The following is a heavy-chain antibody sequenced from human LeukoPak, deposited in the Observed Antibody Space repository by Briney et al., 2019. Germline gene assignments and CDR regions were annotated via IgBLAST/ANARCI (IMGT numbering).Heavy chain of an antibody. CDR1: GFTFSSYG. V-gene: IGHV3-30*18. CDR2: ISYDGSNK. J-gene: IGHJ4*02. D-gene: IGHD6-6*01. CDR3: AKVAYSSSPSDY. Sequence: GRSLRLSCAASGFTFSSYGMHWVRQAPGKGLEWVAVISYDGSNKYYADSVKGRFTISRDNSKNTLYLQMNSLRAEDTAVYYCAKVAYSSSPSDYWGQGTLVTVSS.